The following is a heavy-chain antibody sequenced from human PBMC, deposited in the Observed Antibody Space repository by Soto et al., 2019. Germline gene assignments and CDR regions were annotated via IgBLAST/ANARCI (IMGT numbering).Heavy chain of an antibody. Sequence: EVQLVESGGGLVQPGGSLRLSCAASGFTFSTYWIHWVRQAPGKGLVWVSRINSDGSSTNYADSVKGRFTISRDNAKNTLFLQMTRLRAEDTAVDYCASERWGGGRDMDGWGLGTTVTVSS. CDR3: ASERWGGGRDMDG. CDR1: GFTFSTYW. D-gene: IGHD3-16*01. J-gene: IGHJ6*02. CDR2: INSDGSST. V-gene: IGHV3-74*01.